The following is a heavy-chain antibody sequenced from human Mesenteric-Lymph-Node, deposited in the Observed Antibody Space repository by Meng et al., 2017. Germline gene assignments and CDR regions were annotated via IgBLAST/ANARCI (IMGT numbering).Heavy chain of an antibody. V-gene: IGHV2-5*01. CDR3: AQSGHYGSGTYYVY. Sequence: SGPTLVKPTETLTLTCSFSGFSLITRGLGVGWLRQPPGKAPEWLGIIYCNDDKRYSPALKRRLTITKVTSKNQVVLTMTNMDPVDTATYYCAQSGHYGSGTYYVYWGQGMLVTVSS. CDR2: IYCNDDK. D-gene: IGHD3-10*01. J-gene: IGHJ4*02. CDR1: GFSLITRGLG.